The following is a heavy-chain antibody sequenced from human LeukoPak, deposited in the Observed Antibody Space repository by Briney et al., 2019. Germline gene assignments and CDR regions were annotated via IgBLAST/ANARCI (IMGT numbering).Heavy chain of an antibody. CDR2: IYSGGST. CDR3: VKDRFVGSSWYYFDY. D-gene: IGHD6-13*01. CDR1: GFTVSSNY. Sequence: PGGSLRLSCAASGFTVSSNYMSWVRQAPGKGLEWVSVIYSGGSTYYADSVKGRFTISRDNSKNTLYLQMNSLRAEDTAVYYCVKDRFVGSSWYYFDYWGQGTLVPVSS. V-gene: IGHV3-66*01. J-gene: IGHJ4*02.